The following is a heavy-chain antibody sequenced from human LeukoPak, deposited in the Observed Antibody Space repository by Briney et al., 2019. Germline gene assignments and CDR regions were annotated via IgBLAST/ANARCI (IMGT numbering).Heavy chain of an antibody. V-gene: IGHV3-7*01. CDR3: ARAWGYCRSASCYARFYFDY. Sequence: GGSLRLSCAASGFNFSNYWMTWVRQAPGKGLEWVANIKGDGREKYYVDSVRGQFTISRDNAKNSLYLQMDSLRAEDTAVYYCARAWGYCRSASCYARFYFDYWGQGTLVTVSS. D-gene: IGHD2-2*01. J-gene: IGHJ4*02. CDR2: IKGDGREK. CDR1: GFNFSNYW.